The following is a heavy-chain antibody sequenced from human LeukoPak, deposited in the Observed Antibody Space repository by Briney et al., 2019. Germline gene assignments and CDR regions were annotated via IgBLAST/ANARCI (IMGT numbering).Heavy chain of an antibody. V-gene: IGHV1-2*02. Sequence: ASVKVSCRASGYTFTDYFIHWVRQAPGQGREWMGWITPNSGGADYAQRFQGRVTMTRDTSISTAYMELSSLRSDDTAVYYCARSSGRYFSDHWGQGTLVTVSS. CDR2: ITPNSGGA. CDR3: ARSSGRYFSDH. D-gene: IGHD1-26*01. CDR1: GYTFTDYF. J-gene: IGHJ4*02.